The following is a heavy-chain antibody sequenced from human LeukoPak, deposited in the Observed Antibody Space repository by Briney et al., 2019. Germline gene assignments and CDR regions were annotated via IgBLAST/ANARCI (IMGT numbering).Heavy chain of an antibody. CDR2: IYTSGST. V-gene: IGHV4-4*07. CDR3: ARDLGPLFYYDSSEYPSNWFDP. CDR1: GGSISSYY. J-gene: IGHJ5*02. Sequence: KPSETLSLTCTVSGGSISSYYWSWIRQPAGKGLEWIGRIYTSGSTNYNPSLKSRVTMSVDTSKNQFSLKLSSVTAADTAVYYCARDLGPLFYYDSSEYPSNWFDPWGQGTLVTVSS. D-gene: IGHD3-22*01.